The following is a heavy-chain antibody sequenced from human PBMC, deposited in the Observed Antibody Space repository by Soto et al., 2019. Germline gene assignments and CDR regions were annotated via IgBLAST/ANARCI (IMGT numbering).Heavy chain of an antibody. D-gene: IGHD6-19*01. V-gene: IGHV5-51*01. CDR2: IHGGDSPT. J-gene: IGHJ4*02. CDR3: ARRGTYSSGWDY. Sequence: GESLKISCKGSGYIFNNYWIGWVRQMPGKGLEWMGIIHGGDSPTRYSPSFEGQVTISTDKSISTAYLQWSSLKASDTAMYYCARRGTYSSGWDYWGQGTLVTVSS. CDR1: GYIFNNYW.